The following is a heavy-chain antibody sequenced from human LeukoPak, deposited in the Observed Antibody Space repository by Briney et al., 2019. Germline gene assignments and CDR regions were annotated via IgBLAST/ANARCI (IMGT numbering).Heavy chain of an antibody. CDR2: IYWNDDK. CDR1: GFSLSTSGVG. Sequence: ESGPTLVKPTQTLTLTCTFSGFSLSTSGVGVGWIRQPPGKALEWLALIYWNDDKRYSPSLKSRLTITKDTSKNQVVLTVTNMDPVDTATYYCAHNGVYCSSTSCYDYWGQGTLVTVSS. J-gene: IGHJ4*02. D-gene: IGHD2-2*01. CDR3: AHNGVYCSSTSCYDY. V-gene: IGHV2-5*01.